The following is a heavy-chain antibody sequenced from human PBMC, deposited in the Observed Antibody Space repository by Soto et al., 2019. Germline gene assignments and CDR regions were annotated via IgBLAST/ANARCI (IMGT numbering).Heavy chain of an antibody. J-gene: IGHJ3*01. CDR3: AARPLLPVAP. CDR1: GFTFSSYD. D-gene: IGHD3-22*01. Sequence: EVQLVESGGGLIQPGGSLRLSCAASGFTFSSYDMNWVRQAPGKGLEWVSLIYSSGSNFYADSAKGRFTISRDNSKNTLYLQMSSLRAEDTAVYYWAARPLLPVAPWGQGTMVTVSS. CDR2: IYSSGSN. V-gene: IGHV3-53*01.